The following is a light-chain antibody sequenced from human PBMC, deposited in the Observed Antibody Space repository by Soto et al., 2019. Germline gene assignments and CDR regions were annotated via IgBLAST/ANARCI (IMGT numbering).Light chain of an antibody. CDR2: KTS. CDR1: QSISDW. J-gene: IGKJ1*01. V-gene: IGKV1-5*03. CDR3: QQYNSYSRT. Sequence: DIQMTQSPSTLSASVGDRVTITCRASQSISDWLAWYQQKPGKAPKLLIYKTSSLESGVPSRFSGSGSGTDFTLTISSLQPDDFATYYCQQYNSYSRTFCQGTKVEV.